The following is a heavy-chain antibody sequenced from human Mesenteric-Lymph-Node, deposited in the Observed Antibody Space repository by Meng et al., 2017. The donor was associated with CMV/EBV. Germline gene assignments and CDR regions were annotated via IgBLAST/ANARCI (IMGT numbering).Heavy chain of an antibody. D-gene: IGHD4-11*01. CDR1: GFTFSHYV. CDR3: VRPTDD. Sequence: GGSLRLSCAASGFTFSHYVMTWVRQAPVRGLEWVSDISNRGESTNYADSVKGRFTISRDNSKNTLYLQMNSLRVEDTAVYYCVRPTDDWGQGTLVTVSS. J-gene: IGHJ4*02. CDR2: ISNRGEST. V-gene: IGHV3-23*01.